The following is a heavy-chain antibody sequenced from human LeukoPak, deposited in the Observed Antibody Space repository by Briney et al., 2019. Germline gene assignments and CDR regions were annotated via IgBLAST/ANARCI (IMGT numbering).Heavy chain of an antibody. CDR3: ARESHRAAAEDY. D-gene: IGHD6-13*01. CDR2: ISSSGSTI. CDR1: GFTFSSYE. J-gene: IGHJ4*02. Sequence: QPGGSLRLSCAASGFTFSSYEMNWVRQAPGKGLEWVSYISSSGSTIYYADSMKGRFTISRDNSKNTLYLQMNSLRAEDTAVYYCARESHRAAAEDYWGQGTLVTVSS. V-gene: IGHV3-48*03.